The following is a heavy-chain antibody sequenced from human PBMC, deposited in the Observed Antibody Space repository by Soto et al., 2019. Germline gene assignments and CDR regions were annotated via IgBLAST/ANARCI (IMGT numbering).Heavy chain of an antibody. V-gene: IGHV3-30-3*01. Sequence: QVQLVESGGGVVQPGRSLRLSCAASGFTFSSYAMHWVRQAPGKGLEWVAVISFDGSNKYYADSVKDRFTVSRDNSKNTLYVQMNSLRAEDTAVYYWGRDRRFGNGYNLGFDYWGQGPLVTVSS. CDR1: GFTFSSYA. CDR3: GRDRRFGNGYNLGFDY. J-gene: IGHJ4*02. D-gene: IGHD5-12*01. CDR2: ISFDGSNK.